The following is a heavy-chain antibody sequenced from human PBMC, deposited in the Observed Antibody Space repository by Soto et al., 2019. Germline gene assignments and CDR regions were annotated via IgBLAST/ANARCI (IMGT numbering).Heavy chain of an antibody. CDR3: ARHGLLRYFDWPSHTNYFDY. D-gene: IGHD3-9*01. Sequence: PSETLSLTCTVSGGSISSYYWSWIRQPPGKGLEWIGYIYYSGSTNYNPSLKSRVTISVDTSKNQFSLRLSSVTAADTAVYYCARHGLLRYFDWPSHTNYFDYWGQGTLVTVSS. J-gene: IGHJ4*02. V-gene: IGHV4-59*08. CDR1: GGSISSYY. CDR2: IYYSGST.